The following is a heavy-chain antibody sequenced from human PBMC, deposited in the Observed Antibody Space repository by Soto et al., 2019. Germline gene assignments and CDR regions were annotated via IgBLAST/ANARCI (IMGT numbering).Heavy chain of an antibody. CDR3: ANGAYGSGSQTRAHYYGMDV. V-gene: IGHV3-23*01. CDR2: ISGSGGST. CDR1: GFTFSSYA. D-gene: IGHD3-10*01. J-gene: IGHJ6*02. Sequence: GSLRLSCAASGFTFSSYAMSWVRQAPGKGLEWVSAISGSGGSTYYADSVKGRFTISRDNSKNTLYLQMNSLRAEDTAVYYCANGAYGSGSQTRAHYYGMDVRGQATTVTVSS.